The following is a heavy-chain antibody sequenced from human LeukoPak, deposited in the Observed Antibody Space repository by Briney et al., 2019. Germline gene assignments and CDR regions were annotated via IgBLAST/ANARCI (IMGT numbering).Heavy chain of an antibody. D-gene: IGHD1-26*01. CDR2: IYYSGST. V-gene: IGHV4-39*07. J-gene: IGHJ5*02. Sequence: PSETLSLTCTVSGGSISSSSYYWGWIRQPPGKGLEWIGSIYYSGSTYYNPSLKSRVTISVDTSKNQFSLKLSSVTAADTAVYYCARSAVVGATMNWFDPWGQGTLVTVSS. CDR3: ARSAVVGATMNWFDP. CDR1: GGSISSSSYY.